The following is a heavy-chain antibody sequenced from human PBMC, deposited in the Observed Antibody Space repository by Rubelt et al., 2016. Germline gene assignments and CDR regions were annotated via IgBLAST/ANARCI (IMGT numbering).Heavy chain of an antibody. CDR2: INHSGST. V-gene: IGHV4-34*01. J-gene: IGHJ4*02. D-gene: IGHD3-22*01. Sequence: QVQLQQWGAGLLKPSETLSLTCAVYGGSFSGYYWSWIRQPPGKGLEWIGEINHSGSTNYNPSLKSRVTISVDTSKNQFSLKLSSVTAADTAVYYCATLRHYYYDSSGYGYWGQGTLVTVSS. CDR1: GGSFSGYY. CDR3: ATLRHYYYDSSGYGY.